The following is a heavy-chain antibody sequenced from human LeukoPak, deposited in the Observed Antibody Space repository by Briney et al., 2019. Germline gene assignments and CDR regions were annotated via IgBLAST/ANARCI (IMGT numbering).Heavy chain of an antibody. Sequence: SETLALTCAVYGGSFSAYYWTWIRQPPGKGLEWIGEINHSGSTNYNPSLKSRVTISVDTSKNQFSLKLSSVTAADTAVYYCARDLRNGAFDIWGQGTMVTVSS. D-gene: IGHD2-8*01. CDR3: ARDLRNGAFDI. CDR1: GGSFSAYY. CDR2: INHSGST. V-gene: IGHV4-34*01. J-gene: IGHJ3*02.